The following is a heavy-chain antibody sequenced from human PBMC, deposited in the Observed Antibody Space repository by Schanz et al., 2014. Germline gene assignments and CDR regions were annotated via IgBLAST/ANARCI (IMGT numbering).Heavy chain of an antibody. D-gene: IGHD3-16*01. J-gene: IGHJ4*02. CDR1: GYTFTSYY. CDR3: TKGRTFGR. V-gene: IGHV1-46*01. Sequence: QVQLVQSGAEVKKPGASVKVSCKASGYTFTSYYMHWVRQAPGQGLEWMGIINPSGGSTNYAQKFQGRVTMTADKSTSTVYMEVSGLRSGDTAVYYCTKGRTFGRWGQGTLVTVSS. CDR2: INPSGGST.